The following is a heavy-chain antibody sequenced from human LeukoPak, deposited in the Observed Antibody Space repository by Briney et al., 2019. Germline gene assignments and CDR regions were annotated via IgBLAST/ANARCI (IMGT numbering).Heavy chain of an antibody. CDR2: INPKSGGT. Sequence: ASATVSCTASGYTFTGYYMHWVRQAPGQGIERMGWINPKSGGTNYAQKSQGRVTMTRDTSISTAYMELSRLRPDDTAVYYCARLGRRGAFDLWGQGTLVTVSS. V-gene: IGHV1-2*02. CDR3: ARLGRRGAFDL. CDR1: GYTFTGYY. J-gene: IGHJ5*02. D-gene: IGHD4/OR15-4a*01.